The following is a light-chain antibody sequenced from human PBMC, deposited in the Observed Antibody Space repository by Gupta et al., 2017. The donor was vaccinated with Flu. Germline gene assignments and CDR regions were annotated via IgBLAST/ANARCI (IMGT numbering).Light chain of an antibody. CDR1: SSHSSNV. CDR3: QTWGTGIWV. J-gene: IGLJ3*02. Sequence: VKLTCTLSSSHSSNVVAWHQQQPEKGPRYLMRVNREGSHTRGDGIPDRFSGSSSGTERYLTISSLQSEDEADYYCQTWGTGIWVFGGGTRLTVL. CDR2: VNREGSH. V-gene: IGLV4-69*01.